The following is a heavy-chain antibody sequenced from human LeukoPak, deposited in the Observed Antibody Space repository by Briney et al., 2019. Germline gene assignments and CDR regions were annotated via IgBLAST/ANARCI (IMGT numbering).Heavy chain of an antibody. CDR2: FDPEDGET. CDR3: ATDQYLAGATRADY. D-gene: IGHD1-26*01. Sequence: AGGSLRLSCAASGFTFSSFWMSWVRQAPGKGLEWMGGFDPEDGETIYAQKFQGRVTMTEDTSTDTAYMELSSLRSEDTAVYYCATDQYLAGATRADYWGQGTLVTVSS. V-gene: IGHV1-24*01. CDR1: GFTFSSFW. J-gene: IGHJ4*02.